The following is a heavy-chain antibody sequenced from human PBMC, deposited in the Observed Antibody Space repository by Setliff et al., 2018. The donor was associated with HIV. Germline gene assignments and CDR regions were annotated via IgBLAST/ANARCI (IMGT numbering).Heavy chain of an antibody. D-gene: IGHD6-6*01. CDR3: LRMEATRPPRGLDY. Sequence: PSETLSLTCTVSGGFVSRSSYYWGWIRQPRGKRLEWIGTIYYNGDTQYNPSFKSRVIMSVDTSKNQFSLRLISVTAADTAVYYCLRMEATRPPRGLDYWGPGTLVTVSS. J-gene: IGHJ4*02. CDR2: IYYNGDT. CDR1: GGFVSRSSYY. V-gene: IGHV4-39*01.